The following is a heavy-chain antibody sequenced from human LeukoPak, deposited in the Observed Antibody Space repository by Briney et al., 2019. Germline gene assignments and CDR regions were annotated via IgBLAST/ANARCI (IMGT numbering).Heavy chain of an antibody. J-gene: IGHJ4*02. V-gene: IGHV1-2*02. CDR1: GYTFTGYY. Sequence: ASVKVSCKASGYTFTGYYMHWVRQAPGQGLEWMGWINPNSGGTNYAQKFQGRVTMTRDMSTSTVYMELSSLRSEDTAVYYCAREGGSGSSPSPWYWGQGTLVTVSS. CDR3: AREGGSGSSPSPWY. CDR2: INPNSGGT. D-gene: IGHD3-10*01.